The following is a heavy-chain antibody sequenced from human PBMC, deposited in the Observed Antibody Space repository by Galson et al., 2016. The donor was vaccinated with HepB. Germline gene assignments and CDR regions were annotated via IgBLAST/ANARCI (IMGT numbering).Heavy chain of an antibody. Sequence: SLRLSCAASGFTFSSYVMSWVRQAPGKGLEWVAIIKQDGSAKYYVDSLEGRFTISRDNAKNSLYLQMSSLRPEDTAVYYCALGQGFLADSWGQGTLVTVSS. CDR2: IKQDGSAK. V-gene: IGHV3-7*03. CDR1: GFTFSSYV. CDR3: ALGQGFLADS. J-gene: IGHJ4*02.